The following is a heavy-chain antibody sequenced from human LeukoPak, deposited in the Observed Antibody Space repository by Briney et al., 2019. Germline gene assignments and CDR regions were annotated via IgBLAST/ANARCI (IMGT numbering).Heavy chain of an antibody. J-gene: IGHJ4*02. Sequence: GGSLRLSRAASRFTLSSYWMSWVRQAPGKGLEWVANIKQDVSETYYVDSVKGRFTISRDNAKNSLSLQMNSLRAEDTAVYYCARQRGSGCLDYWGQGTLVTVSS. CDR2: IKQDVSET. D-gene: IGHD6-19*01. CDR1: RFTLSSYW. CDR3: ARQRGSGCLDY. V-gene: IGHV3-7*01.